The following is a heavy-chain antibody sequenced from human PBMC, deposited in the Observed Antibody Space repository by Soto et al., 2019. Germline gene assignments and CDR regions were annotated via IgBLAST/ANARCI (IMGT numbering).Heavy chain of an antibody. D-gene: IGHD3-22*01. Sequence: SETLSLTCAVSGYSISSGYYWGWIRQPPGKGLEWIGSIYHSGSTYYNPSLKSRVTISVDTSKNQFSLKLSSVTAADTAVYYCARFLTYSYDSSGYYFDYCGQGTLVTVS. J-gene: IGHJ4*02. CDR1: GYSISSGYY. CDR3: ARFLTYSYDSSGYYFDY. V-gene: IGHV4-38-2*01. CDR2: IYHSGST.